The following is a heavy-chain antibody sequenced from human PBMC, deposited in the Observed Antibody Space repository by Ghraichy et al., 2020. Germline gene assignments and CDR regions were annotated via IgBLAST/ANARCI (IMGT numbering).Heavy chain of an antibody. J-gene: IGHJ4*02. CDR1: GFTFSSYA. Sequence: LSLTCAASGFTFSSYAMSWVRQAPGKGLEWVSGISGDGGTTYYADSGKGRFTIPRDNSKNTLYLQRNSLRAEDTAVYFCAKQLAGLWTGGSCFRGIDYWGQGTLVTVSS. CDR2: ISGDGGTT. V-gene: IGHV3-23*01. D-gene: IGHD2-15*01. CDR3: AKQLAGLWTGGSCFRGIDY.